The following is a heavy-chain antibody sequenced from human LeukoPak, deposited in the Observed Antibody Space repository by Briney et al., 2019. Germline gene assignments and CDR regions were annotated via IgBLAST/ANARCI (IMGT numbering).Heavy chain of an antibody. J-gene: IGHJ6*02. CDR2: ISGSGGST. Sequence: PGGSLRLSCAASGFTFSSYAMSWVRQAPGKGLEGVSAISGSGGSTYYADSVKGRFTISRDNSKNTLYLQMNSLRAEDTAVYYCAKLGRGIYCSSTSCLSSYMDVWGQGTTVTVSS. CDR1: GFTFSSYA. V-gene: IGHV3-23*01. D-gene: IGHD2-2*01. CDR3: AKLGRGIYCSSTSCLSSYMDV.